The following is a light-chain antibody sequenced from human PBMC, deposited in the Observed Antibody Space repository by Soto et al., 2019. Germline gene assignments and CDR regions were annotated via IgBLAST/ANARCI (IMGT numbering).Light chain of an antibody. V-gene: IGKV3-15*01. Sequence: EVVMTQSPATLSVSPGERATLSCRASQSVTTNMAWYQQKPGQAPRLLIYGASTRATGIPARFSGSGSGTDFTLTISSLQSEDFAVYYCQQYVTSSPMITFGQGTRLEIK. CDR1: QSVTTN. J-gene: IGKJ5*01. CDR2: GAS. CDR3: QQYVTSSPMIT.